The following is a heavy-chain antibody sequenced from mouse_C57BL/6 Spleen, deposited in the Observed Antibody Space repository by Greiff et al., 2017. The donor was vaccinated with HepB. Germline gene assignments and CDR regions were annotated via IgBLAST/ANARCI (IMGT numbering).Heavy chain of an antibody. V-gene: IGHV14-2*01. CDR3: ALYYFDY. CDR2: IDPEDGET. Sequence: VQLQQSGAELVKPGASVKLSCTASGFNIKDYYMHWVKQRTEQGLEWIGRIDPEDGETKYAPTFQGKATITADTSSNTAYLQLRSLTSEDTAVYYCALYYFDYWGQGTTLTVSS. CDR1: GFNIKDYY. J-gene: IGHJ2*01.